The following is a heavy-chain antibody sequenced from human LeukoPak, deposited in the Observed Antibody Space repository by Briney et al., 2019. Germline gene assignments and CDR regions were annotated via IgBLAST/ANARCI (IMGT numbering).Heavy chain of an antibody. J-gene: IGHJ6*02. CDR2: IYSGGST. Sequence: GGSLRLSCAASGFTVSSNYMSWVRQAPGKGLEWVSVIYSGGSTYYADSVKGRFTISRDNSKNTLYLQMNSLRAEDTAVYYCARDRRGRGARDCYYGMDVWGQGTTVTVSS. V-gene: IGHV3-53*01. D-gene: IGHD3-10*01. CDR3: ARDRRGRGARDCYYGMDV. CDR1: GFTVSSNY.